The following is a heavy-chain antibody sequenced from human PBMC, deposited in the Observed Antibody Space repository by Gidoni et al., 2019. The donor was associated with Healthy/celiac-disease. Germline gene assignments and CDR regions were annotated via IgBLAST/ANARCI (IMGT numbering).Heavy chain of an antibody. CDR1: GGSFSGYY. J-gene: IGHJ4*02. CDR2: INHSGST. CDR3: ARSKAMRIAAAGTDFDY. D-gene: IGHD6-13*01. Sequence: QVQLQQWGAGLLKPSETLSLTCAVYGGSFSGYYWSWIRQPPGKGLEWIGEINHSGSTNYNPSLKSRVTISVDTSKNQFSLKLSSVTAADTAVYYCARSKAMRIAAAGTDFDYWGQGTLVTVSS. V-gene: IGHV4-34*01.